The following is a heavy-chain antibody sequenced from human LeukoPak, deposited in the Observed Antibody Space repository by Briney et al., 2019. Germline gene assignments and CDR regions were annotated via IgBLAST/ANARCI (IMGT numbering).Heavy chain of an antibody. CDR2: INHSGSI. V-gene: IGHV4-34*01. CDR1: GGSFSGYY. Sequence: SETLSLTCAVYGGSFSGYYWSWIRQPPGKGLEWIGEINHSGSINYNPSLKSRVTISVDTSKNQFSLRLSSVTAADTAVYYCASPCSGGSCSAPTRLDYWGQGTLVTVSS. D-gene: IGHD2-15*01. J-gene: IGHJ4*02. CDR3: ASPCSGGSCSAPTRLDY.